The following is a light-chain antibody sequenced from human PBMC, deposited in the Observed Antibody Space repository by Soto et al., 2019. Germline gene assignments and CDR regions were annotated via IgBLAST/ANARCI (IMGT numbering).Light chain of an antibody. CDR1: QSISSW. CDR2: DAS. Sequence: DIQMTQSPSTRSASVGARVTITCRASQSISSWLAWYQQKPGKAPKLLIYDASSLESGVPSRFSGSGSGTEFTLTISSLQPDDFATYYCQQYTSYSPRTCGQGPNVEIK. J-gene: IGKJ1*01. V-gene: IGKV1-5*01. CDR3: QQYTSYSPRT.